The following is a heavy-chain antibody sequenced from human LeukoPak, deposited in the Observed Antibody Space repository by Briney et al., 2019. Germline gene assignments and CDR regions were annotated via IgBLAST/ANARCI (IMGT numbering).Heavy chain of an antibody. J-gene: IGHJ6*02. Sequence: ASVKVSCKVSGYTLTELSMHWVRQAPGKGLEWMGGFDPEDGETIYAQKFQGRVTMTEDTSTDTAYMELSSLRSEDTAAYYCATTPLTGDPYYGMDVWGQGTTVTVSS. D-gene: IGHD7-27*01. V-gene: IGHV1-24*01. CDR3: ATTPLTGDPYYGMDV. CDR2: FDPEDGET. CDR1: GYTLTELS.